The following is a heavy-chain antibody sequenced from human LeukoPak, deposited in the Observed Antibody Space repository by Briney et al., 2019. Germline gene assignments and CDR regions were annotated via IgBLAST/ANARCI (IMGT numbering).Heavy chain of an antibody. J-gene: IGHJ3*02. CDR3: ARVYSRDAFDI. CDR1: GGSISSYY. V-gene: IGHV4-59*01. D-gene: IGHD4-11*01. Sequence: SETLSLTCTVSGGSISSYYWSWIRQPPWKGLEWIGYIYYSGSTNYNPSLKSRVTISVDTSKNQFSLKLSSVTAADTAVYYCARVYSRDAFDIWGQGTMVTVSS. CDR2: IYYSGST.